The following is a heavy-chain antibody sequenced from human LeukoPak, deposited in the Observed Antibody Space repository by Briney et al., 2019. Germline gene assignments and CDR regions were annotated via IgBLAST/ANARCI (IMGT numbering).Heavy chain of an antibody. CDR1: GXSVTSGGYY. CDR3: ARDRGSGWYNFDY. V-gene: IGHV4-31*03. CDR2: IYYSGST. Sequence: SQTLSLTCTVSGXSVTSGGYYWSWIRQHPGQGLEWIGYIYYSGSTYSNPSLKSRVTISIDTSKNQFSLKLSSVTAADTAVYYCARDRGSGWYNFDYWGQGTLVTVSS. D-gene: IGHD6-19*01. J-gene: IGHJ4*02.